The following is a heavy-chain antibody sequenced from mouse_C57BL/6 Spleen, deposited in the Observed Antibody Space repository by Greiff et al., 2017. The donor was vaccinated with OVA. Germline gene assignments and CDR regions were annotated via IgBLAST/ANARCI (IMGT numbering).Heavy chain of an antibody. CDR2: ISSGSSTI. V-gene: IGHV5-17*01. CDR3: ASNCCDY. J-gene: IGHJ2*01. Sequence: EVKLMESGGGLVKPGGSLKLSCAASGFTFSDYGMHWVRQAPEKGLEWVAYISSGSSTIYYADTVKGRFTISRDNAKNTLFLQMTSLRSEDTAMYYCASNCCDYWGQGTTLTVSP. CDR1: GFTFSDYG.